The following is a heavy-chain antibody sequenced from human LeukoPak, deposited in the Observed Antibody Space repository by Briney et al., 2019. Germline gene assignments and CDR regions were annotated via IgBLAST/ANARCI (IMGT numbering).Heavy chain of an antibody. CDR3: WRGGWWSNV. J-gene: IGHJ6*02. D-gene: IGHD2-15*01. CDR1: GDSLSGYY. CDR2: IYYTGTT. Sequence: SETLPLTCTVSGDSLSGYYWTWMRQPPGKGLEWIGFIYYTGTTNYNPSLKSRVHVSVDASKSQISLKLSSVAAADTAVYYCWRGGWWSNVWGPGTTVAVSS. V-gene: IGHV4-59*13.